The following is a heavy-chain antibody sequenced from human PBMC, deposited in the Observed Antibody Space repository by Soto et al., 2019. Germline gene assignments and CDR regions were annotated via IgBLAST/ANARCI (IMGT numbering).Heavy chain of an antibody. J-gene: IGHJ4*02. V-gene: IGHV4-59*02. CDR2: IYYSGST. CDR1: GASVSSYY. CDR3: ARDDMTY. Sequence: ETLSLTCTVSGASVSSYYWSWIRQSPGKGLEWIGYIYYSGSTNYNPSLKSRVSISVDTSKNQFSLKLSSVTAADTAVYYCARDDMTYWGQGTLVTVSS.